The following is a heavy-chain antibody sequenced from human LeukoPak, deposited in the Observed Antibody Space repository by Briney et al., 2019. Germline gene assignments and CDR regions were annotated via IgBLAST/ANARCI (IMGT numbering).Heavy chain of an antibody. CDR2: IYYSGST. Sequence: SETLSLTCTVSGGSISSTSYYWGWIRQPPGKGLEWIGSIYYSGSTYFNPSLRSRVTISVDTSKNQFSLNLSSVTAADTAVYYCARENPNWGPEYSYGMDVWGQGTTVTVSS. J-gene: IGHJ6*02. CDR3: ARENPNWGPEYSYGMDV. V-gene: IGHV4-39*07. D-gene: IGHD7-27*01. CDR1: GGSISSTSYY.